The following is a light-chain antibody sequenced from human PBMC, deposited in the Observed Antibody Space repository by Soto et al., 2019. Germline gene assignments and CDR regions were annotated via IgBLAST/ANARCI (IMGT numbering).Light chain of an antibody. Sequence: DIQMTQSPSSLSASVEDRVTITCRASQGIRNDLGRYQQKPGRDPKRLIYAASSLQSGVPSRFSGSGSGTEFTLTVSSLQPEDFATYYCLQQSSYPPLTFGGGTKVEIK. J-gene: IGKJ4*01. CDR3: LQQSSYPPLT. CDR2: AAS. V-gene: IGKV1-17*01. CDR1: QGIRND.